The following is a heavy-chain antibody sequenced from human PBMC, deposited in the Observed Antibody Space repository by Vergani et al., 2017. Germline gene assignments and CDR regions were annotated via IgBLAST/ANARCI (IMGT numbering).Heavy chain of an antibody. CDR1: GGSISSSSYY. V-gene: IGHV4-39*07. Sequence: QLQLQESGPGLVKPSETLSLTCTVSGGSISSSSYYWGWIRQPPGKGLEWIGSIYYSGSTYYNPSLKSRVTISVDTSKHQFSLKLSSVTAADTAVYYCARDGGLYCSSTSCHNWGQGTLVTXSS. J-gene: IGHJ4*02. CDR3: ARDGGLYCSSTSCHN. CDR2: IYYSGST. D-gene: IGHD2-2*02.